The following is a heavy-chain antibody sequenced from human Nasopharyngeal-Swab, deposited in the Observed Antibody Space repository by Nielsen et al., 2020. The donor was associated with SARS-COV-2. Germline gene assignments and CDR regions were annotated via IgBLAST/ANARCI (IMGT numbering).Heavy chain of an antibody. J-gene: IGHJ5*02. Sequence: GGSLRLSCAASGFTFSSYAMSWVRQAPGKGLEWVSTISGSAGSTYYTNSVKGRFTISRDNSKNTLYLHMNSLRAEDTAVYYCARDLGYDFWSAPRGFDPWGQGTLVTVSS. D-gene: IGHD3-3*01. CDR1: GFTFSSYA. CDR3: ARDLGYDFWSAPRGFDP. CDR2: ISGSAGST. V-gene: IGHV3-23*01.